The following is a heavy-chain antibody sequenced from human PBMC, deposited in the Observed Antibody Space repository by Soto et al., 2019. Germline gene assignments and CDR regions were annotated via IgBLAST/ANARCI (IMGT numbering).Heavy chain of an antibody. CDR2: MSPNTGTI. J-gene: IGHJ3*02. CDR3: ARDRHGLKTYEPFDI. V-gene: IGHV1-8*01. Sequence: SVKVSCKASGYTFTSYDINWVRQATGQGPEWMGWMSPNTGTIVYAQKFQGRVTMTRNTSTSTAYMTLSSLRSEDTAVYYCARDRHGLKTYEPFDIWGQGKTVTVSS. CDR1: GYTFTSYD. D-gene: IGHD3-22*01.